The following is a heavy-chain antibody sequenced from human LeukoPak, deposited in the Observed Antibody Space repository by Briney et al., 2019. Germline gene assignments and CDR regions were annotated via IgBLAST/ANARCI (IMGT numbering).Heavy chain of an antibody. CDR3: ARDRHRYNYDSSGYPPY. CDR2: ITWDGGNT. D-gene: IGHD3-22*01. J-gene: IGHJ4*02. CDR1: GFSFDDYA. V-gene: IGHV3-43D*03. Sequence: GGSLRLSCAASGFSFDDYAMHWVRQAPGKGLEWVSLITWDGGNTYYADSVKGRFTISRDNSKNSLYLQMNSLRAEDTAVYSCARDRHRYNYDSSGYPPYWGQGTLVTVSS.